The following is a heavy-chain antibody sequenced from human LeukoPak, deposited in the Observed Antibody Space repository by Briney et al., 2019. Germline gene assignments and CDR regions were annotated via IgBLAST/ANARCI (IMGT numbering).Heavy chain of an antibody. D-gene: IGHD6-6*01. CDR3: AGGLEYSSSSLGY. V-gene: IGHV1-69*05. CDR1: GYTFTSYA. J-gene: IGHJ4*02. CDR2: IIPIFGTA. Sequence: SVKVSCKASGYTFTSYAMNWVRQAPGQGLEWMGGIIPIFGTANYAQKFQGRVTITTDESTSTAYMELSSLRSEDTAVYYCAGGLEYSSSSLGYWGQGTLVTVSS.